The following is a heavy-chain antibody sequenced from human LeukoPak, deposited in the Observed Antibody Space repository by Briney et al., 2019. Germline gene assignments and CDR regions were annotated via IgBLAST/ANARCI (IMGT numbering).Heavy chain of an antibody. D-gene: IGHD4-17*01. J-gene: IGHJ4*02. CDR3: AKEQTTVTTRFDY. CDR2: ISGSGGST. CDR1: GFTFSSYA. Sequence: GGSLRLSCAASGFTFSSYAMSWVRQAPGKGLEWVSGISGSGGSTYYADSVKGRFTISRDNSKNTLYLQINSLRAEYTAVYYCAKEQTTVTTRFDYWGQGTLVTVSS. V-gene: IGHV3-23*01.